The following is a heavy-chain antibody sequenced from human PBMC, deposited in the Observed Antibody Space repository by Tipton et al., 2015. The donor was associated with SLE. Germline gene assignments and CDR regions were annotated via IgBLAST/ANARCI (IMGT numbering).Heavy chain of an antibody. J-gene: IGHJ4*02. CDR1: GGSISSSSYY. CDR3: ARALQNYFDY. Sequence: TLSLTCIVSGGSISSSSYYWSWIRQHPGKGLEWIGYIYYSGSTYYNPSLKSRVTISIDTSKNQFSLKLSSVTAADTAVYYCARALQNYFDYWGQGTLVTVSS. CDR2: IYYSGST. V-gene: IGHV4-31*03.